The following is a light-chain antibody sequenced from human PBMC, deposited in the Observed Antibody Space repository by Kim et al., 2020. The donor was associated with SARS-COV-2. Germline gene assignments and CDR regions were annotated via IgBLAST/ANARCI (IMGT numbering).Light chain of an antibody. CDR2: EAS. CDR1: QSIRSW. V-gene: IGKV1-5*01. CDR3: QQYDSLSS. J-gene: IGKJ2*01. Sequence: DIHMTQYPSTLSASAGDSVTIACRASQSIRSWLAWYQQKPGKAPKLLIHEASILEDGVPSRFSGSGYGTDFTLTISGLQPDDSATYYCQQYDSLSSFGQGTKVDIK.